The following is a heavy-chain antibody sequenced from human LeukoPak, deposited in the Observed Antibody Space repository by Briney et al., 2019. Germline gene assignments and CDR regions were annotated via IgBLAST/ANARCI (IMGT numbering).Heavy chain of an antibody. J-gene: IGHJ3*02. Sequence: GASVKVSCKASGYTFTSYDINWVRQATGQGLEWMGWMNPNSGNTGYAQKFQGRVTITRNTSISTAYMELSRLRSDDTAVYYCARVASSSWLAFGDAFDIWGQGTMVTVSS. V-gene: IGHV1-8*03. CDR1: GYTFTSYD. CDR2: MNPNSGNT. CDR3: ARVASSSWLAFGDAFDI. D-gene: IGHD6-13*01.